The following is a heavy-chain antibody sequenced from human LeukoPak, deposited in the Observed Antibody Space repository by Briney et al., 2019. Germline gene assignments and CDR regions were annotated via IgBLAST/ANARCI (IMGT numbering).Heavy chain of an antibody. CDR3: ARVLWFGEPHNWFDP. D-gene: IGHD3-10*01. V-gene: IGHV3-53*01. Sequence: GGSLRLSCAASGFTVSSNYMSWIRQAPGKGLEGVSVIYSGGSTYYADSVKGRFTISRDNSKNTLYLQMNSLRAEDTAVYYCARVLWFGEPHNWFDPWGQGTLVTVSS. CDR1: GFTVSSNY. J-gene: IGHJ5*02. CDR2: IYSGGST.